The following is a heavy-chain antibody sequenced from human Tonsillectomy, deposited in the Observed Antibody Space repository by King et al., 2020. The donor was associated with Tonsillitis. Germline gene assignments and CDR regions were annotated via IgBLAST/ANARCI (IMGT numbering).Heavy chain of an antibody. D-gene: IGHD3-9*01. V-gene: IGHV4-59*01. J-gene: IGHJ4*02. CDR3: ASPYPVLKY. CDR1: GGSISSYY. Sequence: QLQESGPGLVKPSETLSLTCTVSGGSISSYYWSWIRQPPGKGLEWIGYTYYSGSTNYNPSLQSRFTISVDTPKNQFSLKLGSVTAADTAMYYCASPYPVLKYWGQGTLVTVSS. CDR2: TYYSGST.